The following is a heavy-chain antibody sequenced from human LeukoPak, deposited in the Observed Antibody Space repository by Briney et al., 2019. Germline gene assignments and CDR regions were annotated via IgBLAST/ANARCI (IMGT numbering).Heavy chain of an antibody. Sequence: PSETLSLTCTVSGGSISSGRYYWGWVRQPAGRGLEWIGRIYTSGSTNYNPSLKSRVTISVDTSKNQFSLKLSSVTAADTAVYYCARATISGDFQHWGQGTLVTVSS. CDR2: IYTSGST. D-gene: IGHD1-26*01. CDR3: ARATISGDFQH. CDR1: GGSISSGRYY. J-gene: IGHJ1*01. V-gene: IGHV4-61*02.